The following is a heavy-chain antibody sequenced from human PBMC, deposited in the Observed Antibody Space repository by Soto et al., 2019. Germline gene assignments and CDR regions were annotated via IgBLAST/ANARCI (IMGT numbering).Heavy chain of an antibody. J-gene: IGHJ4*02. Sequence: QLQLQESGSRLVKPSQTLSLTCAVSGGSISRAGYSWSWIRQSPEKGLEWIGYIYNSGSTFYNPSLKSRLTISVDRSKNQLSLQLNSVTAADTAVYYCARSRVVTTYFDYWGQGTLVTVSS. CDR1: GGSISRAGYS. D-gene: IGHD2-21*02. V-gene: IGHV4-30-2*06. CDR2: IYNSGST. CDR3: ARSRVVTTYFDY.